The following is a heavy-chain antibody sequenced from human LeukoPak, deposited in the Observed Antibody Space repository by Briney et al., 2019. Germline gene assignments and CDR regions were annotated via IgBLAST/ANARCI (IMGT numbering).Heavy chain of an antibody. CDR3: AKAGDGYNYYYYYYMDV. V-gene: IGHV3-23*01. J-gene: IGHJ6*03. CDR1: GFTFSSYA. Sequence: GGSLRLSCAASGFTFSSYAMSWVRQAPGKGLEWVSAISGSGGSTYYADSVKGRFTISRDNSKNTLYLQMNSLRAEDTAVYYCAKAGDGYNYYYYYYMDVWGKGTTVTVSS. CDR2: ISGSGGST. D-gene: IGHD5-24*01.